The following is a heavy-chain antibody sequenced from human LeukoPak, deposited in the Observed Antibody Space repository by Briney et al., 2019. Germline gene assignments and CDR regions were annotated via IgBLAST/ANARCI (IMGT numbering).Heavy chain of an antibody. CDR3: ARDLPLYSGPDRRWFDP. CDR1: GYTFTGYY. CDR2: INPNSGGT. J-gene: IGHJ5*02. V-gene: IGHV1-2*02. Sequence: ASVKVSCKASGYTFTGYYMHWVRQAPGQGLEWMGWINPNSGGTNYAQKFQGRVTMTRDTSISTAYMELSRLRSDDTAVYYCARDLPLYSGPDRRWFDPWGQGTLVTVSS. D-gene: IGHD5-12*01.